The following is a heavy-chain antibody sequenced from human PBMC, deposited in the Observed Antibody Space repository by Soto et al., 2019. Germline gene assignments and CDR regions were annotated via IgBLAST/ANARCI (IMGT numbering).Heavy chain of an antibody. CDR2: ITTYNGNT. V-gene: IGHV1-18*01. J-gene: IGHJ6*02. CDR3: ARALIGYGMGV. Sequence: QVQLVQSGVEVREPGASVKVSCKAVRYIFTNYGVSWVRQAPGQGLEWMGWITTYNGNTEYAQKFQGRVTMTTDASPSTGYMELGRPRSDDTAIYYCARALIGYGMGVWGQGTTVTVSS. D-gene: IGHD3-10*01. CDR1: RYIFTNYG.